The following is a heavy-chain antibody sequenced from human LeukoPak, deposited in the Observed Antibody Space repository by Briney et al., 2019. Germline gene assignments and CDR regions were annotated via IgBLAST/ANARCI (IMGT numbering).Heavy chain of an antibody. V-gene: IGHV3-23*01. CDR1: AFTFSSNA. J-gene: IGHJ6*04. Sequence: PGRSLRLSSAASAFTFSSNAMSWDRPAPGKGLEWVSAITGSGGSTYYADSVTGRFTISRHNPKNTPYLQINSQRAEDTAVTYCAKDHGVWGKGTTVTVSS. CDR2: ITGSGGST. CDR3: AKDHGV.